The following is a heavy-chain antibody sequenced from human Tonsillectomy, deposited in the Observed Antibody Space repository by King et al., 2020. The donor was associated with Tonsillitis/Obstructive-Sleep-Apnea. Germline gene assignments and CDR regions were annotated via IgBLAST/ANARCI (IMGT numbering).Heavy chain of an antibody. CDR2: ISAYNVNT. CDR1: GYTFTSYG. V-gene: IGHV1-18*01. Sequence: VQLVESGAEVKKPGASVKVSCKASGYTFTSYGISWVRQAPGQGLEWMGWISAYNVNTKYAQKLQGRVTMTTDTSTSTAYMELRSLRSDDTAVYYCARDAGDYDVGGGINYWGQGTLVTVSS. D-gene: IGHD4-17*01. CDR3: ARDAGDYDVGGGINY. J-gene: IGHJ4*02.